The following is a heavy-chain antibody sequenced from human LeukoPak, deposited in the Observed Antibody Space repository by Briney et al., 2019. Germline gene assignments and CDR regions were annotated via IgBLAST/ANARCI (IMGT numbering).Heavy chain of an antibody. V-gene: IGHV3-9*01. CDR1: GFTFDDYA. CDR2: ISWNSGSI. J-gene: IGHJ4*02. CDR3: AKAIPITDY. D-gene: IGHD3-10*01. Sequence: PGRSLRLSCAASGFTFDDYAMHWVRQAPGKGLEWVSGISWNSGSIGYADSVKGRFTISRDNSKNTLYLQMNSLRAEDTAVYYCAKAIPITDYWGQGTLVTVSS.